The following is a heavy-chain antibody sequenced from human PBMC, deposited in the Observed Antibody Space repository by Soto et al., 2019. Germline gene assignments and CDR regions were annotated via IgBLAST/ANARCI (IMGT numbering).Heavy chain of an antibody. D-gene: IGHD4-17*01. CDR3: AKFDYGDSFYYYYYMDV. J-gene: IGHJ6*03. CDR2: ISGSGGST. CDR1: GFTFRNYA. Sequence: GGSLRLSCAASGFTFRNYAMSWVRQAPGKGLEWVSSISGSGGSTYHADSVKGRFTISRDNSKNTLYLQMNSLRVEDTAVYYCAKFDYGDSFYYYYYMDVWGKGTTVTVSS. V-gene: IGHV3-23*01.